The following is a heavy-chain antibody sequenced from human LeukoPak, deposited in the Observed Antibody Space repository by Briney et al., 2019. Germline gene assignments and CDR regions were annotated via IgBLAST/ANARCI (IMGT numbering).Heavy chain of an antibody. V-gene: IGHV3-7*01. CDR1: GFTCGGYG. Sequence: PRGSLCHSRATPGFTCGGYGMSWVRRAPRMVKKSVANIKQDGRGKSYVDSVKGRFTISRDNAKNSLYLQMNSLRAEDTAVYYCARVPMFSSWYRWYFDLWGRGTLVTVSS. D-gene: IGHD6-13*01. CDR3: ARVPMFSSWYRWYFDL. J-gene: IGHJ2*01. CDR2: IKQDGRGK.